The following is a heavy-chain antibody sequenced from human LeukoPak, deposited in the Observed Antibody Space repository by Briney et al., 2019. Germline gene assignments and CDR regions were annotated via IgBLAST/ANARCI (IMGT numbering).Heavy chain of an antibody. J-gene: IGHJ4*02. Sequence: GRSLRLSCTASGFTFGDYAMSWVRQAPGKGLEWVGFIRSKAYGGTTEYAASVKGRFTISRDDSKSIAYLQMNSLKTEDTAVYYCTLYSGYDSFDYWGQGTLVTVSS. CDR2: IRSKAYGGTT. CDR3: TLYSGYDSFDY. V-gene: IGHV3-49*04. CDR1: GFTFGDYA. D-gene: IGHD5-12*01.